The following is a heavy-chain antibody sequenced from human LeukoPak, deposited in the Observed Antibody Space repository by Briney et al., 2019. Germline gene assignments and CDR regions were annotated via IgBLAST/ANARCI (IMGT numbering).Heavy chain of an antibody. D-gene: IGHD2-21*02. Sequence: PGGSLRLSCAASGFTFSSYWMSWVRQAPGKGLEWVANIKQDGSEKYYVDSVKGRFTISRDNAKNSLYLQMNSLRAEDTAVYYCARGDLVVTLEGPIDYWGQGTLVTVSS. CDR2: IKQDGSEK. CDR1: GFTFSSYW. CDR3: ARGDLVVTLEGPIDY. V-gene: IGHV3-7*01. J-gene: IGHJ4*02.